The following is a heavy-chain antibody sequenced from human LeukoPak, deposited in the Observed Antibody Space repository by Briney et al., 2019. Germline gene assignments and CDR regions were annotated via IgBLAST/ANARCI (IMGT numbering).Heavy chain of an antibody. CDR3: ARDTDYGDYGFDY. V-gene: IGHV3-21*05. CDR2: ISSRGSHT. D-gene: IGHD4-17*01. J-gene: IGHJ4*02. Sequence: CLSLSCAVSGFTPSSYWMRWVRPPARRGLEWVSYISSRGSHTYYADSVKGRFTISKDNANNSLYLQMNSLRAEDTAVYYCARDTDYGDYGFDYWGQGTLVTVSS. CDR1: GFTPSSYW.